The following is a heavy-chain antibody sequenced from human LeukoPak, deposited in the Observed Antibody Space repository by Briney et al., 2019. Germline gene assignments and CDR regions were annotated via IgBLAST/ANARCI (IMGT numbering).Heavy chain of an antibody. CDR2: ISYDGSNK. Sequence: GRSLRLSCAASGFTFSSYGMHWVRQAPGKGLEWVAVISYDGSNKYYADSVKGRFTISRDNSKNTLYLQMSSLRAEDTAVYYCASISGSYYVGQGTLVTVSS. V-gene: IGHV3-30*03. CDR3: ASISGSYY. D-gene: IGHD1-26*01. J-gene: IGHJ4*02. CDR1: GFTFSSYG.